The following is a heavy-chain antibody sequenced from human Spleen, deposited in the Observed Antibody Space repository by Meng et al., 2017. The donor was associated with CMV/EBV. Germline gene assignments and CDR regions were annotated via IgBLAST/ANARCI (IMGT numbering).Heavy chain of an antibody. V-gene: IGHV3-13*01. D-gene: IGHD2-8*01. Sequence: GESLKISCAASGFTFSSYDMHWVRQATGKGLEWVSAIGTAGDTYYPGSVKGRFTISRENAKNSLYLQMNSLRAGDTAVYYCARGDQLGDCTNGVGYRENAFDIWGQGTMVTVSS. CDR2: IGTAGDT. CDR3: ARGDQLGDCTNGVGYRENAFDI. CDR1: GFTFSSYD. J-gene: IGHJ3*02.